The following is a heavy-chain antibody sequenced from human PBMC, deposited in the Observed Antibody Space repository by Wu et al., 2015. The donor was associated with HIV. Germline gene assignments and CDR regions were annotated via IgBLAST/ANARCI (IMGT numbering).Heavy chain of an antibody. CDR2: IIPILGTT. V-gene: IGHV1-69*13. Sequence: QVHAGGSLGREVKKPGSSVKVSCKASGGTFNSYAINWVRQAPGQGLEWMGRIIPILGTTNYAQKFQGRVTIIADESTSTAYMELSSLRSEDTAVYYCARDLIPGIAAADNRMSYYYYYGMDVWGRGTTVTVSS. CDR1: GGTFNSYA. D-gene: IGHD6-13*01. J-gene: IGHJ6*02. CDR3: ARDLIPGIAAADNRMSYYYYYGMDV.